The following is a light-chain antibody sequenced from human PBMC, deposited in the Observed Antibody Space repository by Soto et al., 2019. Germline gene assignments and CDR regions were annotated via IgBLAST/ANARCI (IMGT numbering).Light chain of an antibody. CDR2: ATS. CDR1: QSISKY. J-gene: IGKJ1*01. CDR3: QQSDSTPPWT. V-gene: IGKV1-39*01. Sequence: DIQMTQSPSSLSSSVGDRVTITCLASQSISKYLSWFQQKPGKAPKLLIYATSSLQSGVPSRFSGSGSGTDFTLTISSLQPEDFATYYCQQSDSTPPWTFGQGTKVEIK.